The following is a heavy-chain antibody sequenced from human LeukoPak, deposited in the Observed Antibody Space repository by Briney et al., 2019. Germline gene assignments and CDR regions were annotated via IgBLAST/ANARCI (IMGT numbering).Heavy chain of an antibody. D-gene: IGHD3-16*01. Sequence: GGSLRLFCAASGFTFSSYAMSWVRQAPGKGLEWVSAISGSGGSTYYADSVKGRFTISRDNSKNTLYLQMNSPRAEDTAVYYCAKDSSYYDSNEGDYWGQGTLVTVSS. J-gene: IGHJ4*02. CDR1: GFTFSSYA. CDR3: AKDSSYYDSNEGDY. V-gene: IGHV3-23*01. CDR2: ISGSGGST.